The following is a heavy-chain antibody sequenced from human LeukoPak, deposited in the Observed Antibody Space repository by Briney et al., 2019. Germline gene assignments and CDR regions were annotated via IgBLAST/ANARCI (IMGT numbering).Heavy chain of an antibody. CDR1: GFTFSDYY. Sequence: GESLRLSCAASGFTFSDYYMSWIRQAPGKGLEWVSYISSSGSTIYYADSVKGRFTISRDNAKNSLYLQMNSLRAEDTAVYYCARDRRHLRGYFDLWGRGTLVTVSS. CDR2: ISSSGSTI. CDR3: ARDRRHLRGYFDL. J-gene: IGHJ2*01. V-gene: IGHV3-11*01.